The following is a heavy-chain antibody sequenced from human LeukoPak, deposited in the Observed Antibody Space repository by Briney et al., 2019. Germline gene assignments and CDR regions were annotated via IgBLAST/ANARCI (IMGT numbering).Heavy chain of an antibody. D-gene: IGHD3-9*01. Sequence: PSETLSLTCTVSGGSISSSSYYWGWIRQPPGKGLEWIGSIYYSGSTYYNPSLKSRVTISVDTSKNQFSLKLSSVTAADTAVYYCARQILTAYPDVFDIWGQGTMVTVSS. CDR3: ARQILTAYPDVFDI. V-gene: IGHV4-39*01. J-gene: IGHJ3*02. CDR2: IYYSGST. CDR1: GGSISSSSYY.